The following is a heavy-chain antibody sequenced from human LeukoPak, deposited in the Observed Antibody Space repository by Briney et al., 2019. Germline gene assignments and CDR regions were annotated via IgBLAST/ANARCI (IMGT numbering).Heavy chain of an antibody. CDR1: GFTFNSYP. CDR2: ISRNGGST. J-gene: IGHJ5*02. V-gene: IGHV3-64*04. CDR3: ARVDYSNWFDP. D-gene: IGHD5-12*01. Sequence: GGSLRLSCSASGFTFNSYPVHWVRQAPGKGLEYVSGISRNGGSTYYADSVKGRFTISRDSSKNTLYLQMNSPRVEDTAVYYCARVDYSNWFDPWGQGTLVTVSS.